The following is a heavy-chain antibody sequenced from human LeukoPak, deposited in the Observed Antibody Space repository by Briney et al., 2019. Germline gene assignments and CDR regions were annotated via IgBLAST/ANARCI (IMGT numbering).Heavy chain of an antibody. J-gene: IGHJ4*02. CDR1: GGTFSSYA. V-gene: IGHV1-69*13. CDR2: IIPIFGTE. D-gene: IGHD2-2*01. CDR3: ARGGEGYCSSTSCYATLYYFDY. Sequence: GASVKVSCKASGGTFSSYAISWVRQAPGQGLEWMGGIIPIFGTENYAQKFQGKVTITADESTSTAYMELSSLRSEDTAVYYCARGGEGYCSSTSCYATLYYFDYWGQGTLVTVSS.